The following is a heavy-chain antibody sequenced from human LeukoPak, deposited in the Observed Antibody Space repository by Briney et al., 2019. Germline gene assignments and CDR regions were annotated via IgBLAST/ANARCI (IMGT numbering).Heavy chain of an antibody. CDR1: GYTLTELS. CDR3: ARRSLENGSYGWFDP. CDR2: FDPEDGET. V-gene: IGHV1-24*01. D-gene: IGHD1-26*01. J-gene: IGHJ5*02. Sequence: ASVKVSCKVSGYTLTELSLHWVRQAPGKGLEWMGGFDPEDGETIYAQKFQGRVTMTEDTSTDTAYMELSSLRSEDTAVYYCARRSLENGSYGWFDPWGQGTLVTVSS.